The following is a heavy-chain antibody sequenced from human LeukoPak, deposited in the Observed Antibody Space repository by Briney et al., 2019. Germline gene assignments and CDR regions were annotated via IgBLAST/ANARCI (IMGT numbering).Heavy chain of an antibody. Sequence: ASVKVSCKASGYSFTSYGINWVRQAPGQGLEWMGWISGYNGNTKYAENFQGRVTMTTDTSTSTAYMELRSLRSDDTAVYYCARDGGHVDTAMVWGQGTLVTVSS. CDR2: ISGYNGNT. CDR1: GYSFTSYG. J-gene: IGHJ4*02. V-gene: IGHV1-18*01. D-gene: IGHD5-18*01. CDR3: ARDGGHVDTAMV.